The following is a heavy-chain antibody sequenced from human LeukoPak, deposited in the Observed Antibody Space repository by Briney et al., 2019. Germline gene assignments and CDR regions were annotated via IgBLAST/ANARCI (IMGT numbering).Heavy chain of an antibody. J-gene: IGHJ4*02. CDR3: AKHPDGSLSLEY. CDR2: ISSSGSNT. CDR1: GVSFSDYY. V-gene: IGHV3-11*03. D-gene: IGHD1-26*01. Sequence: GSLRLTCVASGVSFSDYYLSWIRQAPGKGLEWVSYISSSGSNTNYAHSVTGRFTISRNNAKKSLHLQMHSLRAEDTAVYYCAKHPDGSLSLEYWGQGTLVTVSS.